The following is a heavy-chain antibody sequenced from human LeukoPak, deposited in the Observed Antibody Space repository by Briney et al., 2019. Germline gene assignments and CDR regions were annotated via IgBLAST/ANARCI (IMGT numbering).Heavy chain of an antibody. CDR1: GFNVSGNY. D-gene: IGHD5-18*01. J-gene: IGHJ4*02. Sequence: GGSLRLSCAASGFNVSGNYMSWIRQAPGKGLEWVSVIYSGGSTYYADSVKGRFTISRDNSKNTLYLQMNSLRAEDTAVYYCAREVGYSYGLDYWGQGTLVTVSS. CDR3: AREVGYSYGLDY. CDR2: IYSGGST. V-gene: IGHV3-53*01.